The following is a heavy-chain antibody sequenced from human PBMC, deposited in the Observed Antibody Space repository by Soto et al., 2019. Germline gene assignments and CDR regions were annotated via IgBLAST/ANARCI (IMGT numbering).Heavy chain of an antibody. CDR1: GFTVSSNH. CDR3: AGENSGYETIYFDY. Sequence: GGSLRLSCAASGFTVSSNHMSWVRQAPGKGLEWVSVIYSGGDKHYAESVKGRFTISRDNSKNTLYLQMNSLRAEDTAVYYCAGENSGYETIYFDYWGLGALVTVSS. J-gene: IGHJ4*02. D-gene: IGHD5-12*01. V-gene: IGHV3-66*01. CDR2: IYSGGDK.